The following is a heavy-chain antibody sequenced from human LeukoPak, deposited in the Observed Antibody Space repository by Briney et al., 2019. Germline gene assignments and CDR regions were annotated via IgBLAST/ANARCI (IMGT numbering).Heavy chain of an antibody. D-gene: IGHD6-19*01. Sequence: SVKVSCKASGGTFSSYAISWVRQAPGQGLEWMGRIIPIFGTANYAQKFQGRVTITTDEYTSTAYMELSSLRSDDTAVYYCARGWQWLVPDFDYWGQGTLVTVSS. CDR2: IIPIFGTA. J-gene: IGHJ4*02. V-gene: IGHV1-69*05. CDR3: ARGWQWLVPDFDY. CDR1: GGTFSSYA.